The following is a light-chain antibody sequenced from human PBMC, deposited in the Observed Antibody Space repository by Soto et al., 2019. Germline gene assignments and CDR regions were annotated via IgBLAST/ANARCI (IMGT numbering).Light chain of an antibody. J-gene: IGKJ1*01. Sequence: EIVMTQSPATLSVSPGERATLSCRASQSVSTSLAWYQQKPGQAPRLLISGASTRATGVPARFSGSGSETEFTLTSSRLQAEYFVFYYWQQYNNWWTFGQGTKVEIK. CDR1: QSVSTS. CDR3: QQYNNWWT. V-gene: IGKV3-15*01. CDR2: GAS.